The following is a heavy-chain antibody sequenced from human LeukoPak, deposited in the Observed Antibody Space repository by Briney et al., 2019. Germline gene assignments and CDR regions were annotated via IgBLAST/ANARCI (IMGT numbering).Heavy chain of an antibody. CDR2: IIPIFSTA. J-gene: IGHJ5*02. Sequence: ASVKVSCKASAGTLSSYAISWVRQAAGQGLEWMGGIIPIFSTANYAEKFQGRVTITADESTSTAYMELSSLRSEDTAVYYCARDPRIYSSSWNWDKWLDPWGQGTLVTVSS. D-gene: IGHD6-13*01. CDR1: AGTLSSYA. CDR3: ARDPRIYSSSWNWDKWLDP. V-gene: IGHV1-69*13.